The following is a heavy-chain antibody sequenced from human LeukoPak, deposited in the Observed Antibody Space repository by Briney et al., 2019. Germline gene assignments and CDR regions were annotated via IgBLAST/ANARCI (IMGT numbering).Heavy chain of an antibody. CDR2: IYYSGTT. Sequence: SETLSLTCTASSCSISSSSYYWGWIPQAPGKGLEWIGSIYYSGTTYYNPSLKSRVTISVDTSKDQFSLKLNSVTAADKAVYYCARHLILDRRLNWFDPWGQGTLVTVSS. CDR3: ARHLILDRRLNWFDP. J-gene: IGHJ5*02. D-gene: IGHD1-1*01. CDR1: SCSISSSSYY. V-gene: IGHV4-39*01.